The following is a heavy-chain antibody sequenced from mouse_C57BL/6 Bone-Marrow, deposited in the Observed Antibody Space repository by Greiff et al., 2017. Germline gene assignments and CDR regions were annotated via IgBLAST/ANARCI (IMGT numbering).Heavy chain of an antibody. CDR2: IWSDGST. J-gene: IGHJ4*01. V-gene: IGHV2-6-1*01. Sequence: VKLQESGPGLVAPSQSLSITCTVSGFSLTSYGVHWVRQPPGKGLEWLVVIWSDGSTTYNSALKSRLSISKDNSKSQVFVKMNRLQTDDTAMYYCARHTFYGNYAMDYWGQGTSVTVSS. D-gene: IGHD2-1*01. CDR1: GFSLTSYG. CDR3: ARHTFYGNYAMDY.